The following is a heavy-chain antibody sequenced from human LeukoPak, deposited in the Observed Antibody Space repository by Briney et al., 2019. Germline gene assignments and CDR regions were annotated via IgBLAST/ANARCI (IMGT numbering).Heavy chain of an antibody. J-gene: IGHJ4*02. CDR3: ARLRSPGDFDY. V-gene: IGHV4-39*07. CDR2: IYSGRT. CDR1: GDSISKSNYY. Sequence: SETLSLTCTVSGDSISKSNYYWGWIRQPPGKDLECIGTIYSGRTYYNPSLKSRVAISVDTSKNQFSLRLSSVTAADTAMYYCARLRSPGDFDYWGQGTLVTVSS. D-gene: IGHD1-26*01.